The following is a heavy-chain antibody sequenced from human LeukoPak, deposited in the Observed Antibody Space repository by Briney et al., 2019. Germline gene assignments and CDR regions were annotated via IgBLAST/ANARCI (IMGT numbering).Heavy chain of an antibody. V-gene: IGHV3-30*18. D-gene: IGHD3-10*01. J-gene: IGHJ6*02. CDR2: ISYDGSNK. Sequence: GRSLRLSCAASGFTFSSYGMHWVRQAPGKGLEWVAVISYDGSNKYYADSVKGRFTISRDNSKNTLYLQMNSLRAEDTAVYYCAKSIWEGITMDHYYYYYGMDVWGQGTTVTVSS. CDR3: AKSIWEGITMDHYYYYYGMDV. CDR1: GFTFSSYG.